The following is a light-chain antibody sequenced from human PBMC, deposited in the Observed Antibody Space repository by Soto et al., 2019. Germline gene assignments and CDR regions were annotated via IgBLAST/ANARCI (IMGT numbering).Light chain of an antibody. CDR3: SAWDDILNGYV. J-gene: IGLJ1*01. Sequence: QSVLTQPPSVSEAPRQRVTISCSGSRSNIGDNAVNWYQQLPGKAPKLLIYYDDLLPSGVSDRFSGSKSGTSASLAISGLQSDDEADYYCSAWDDILNGYVFGTGTKLTVL. V-gene: IGLV1-36*01. CDR2: YDD. CDR1: RSNIGDNA.